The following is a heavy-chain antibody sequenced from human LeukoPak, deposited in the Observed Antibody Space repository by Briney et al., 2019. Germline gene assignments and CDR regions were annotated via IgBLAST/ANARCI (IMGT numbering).Heavy chain of an antibody. D-gene: IGHD1-26*01. J-gene: IGHJ4*02. CDR3: ARGQGGNYYLNYFDY. CDR1: GGSISSGGYY. CDR2: FYYSGST. Sequence: SQTLSLTCTVSGGSISSGGYYWSWIRQTPGKGLEWIGHFYYSGSTTYNPSLKSRVTISVDTSRDQFSLKLTSVSAADTAVYYCARGQGGNYYLNYFDYWGQGALVTVSS. V-gene: IGHV4-61*08.